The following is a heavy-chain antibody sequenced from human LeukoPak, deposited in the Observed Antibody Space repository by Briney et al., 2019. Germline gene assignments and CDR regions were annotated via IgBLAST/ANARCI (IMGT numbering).Heavy chain of an antibody. CDR2: INHSGST. CDR3: ARHSSGSGRRKGGYYYYYYMDV. CDR1: GGSFSGYY. V-gene: IGHV4-34*01. Sequence: SETLSLTCAVYGGSFSGYYWSWIRQPPGKGLEWIGEINHSGSTNYNPSLKSRVTISVDTSKNQFSLKLSSVTAADTAVYYCARHSSGSGRRKGGYYYYYYMDVWGKGTTVTISS. J-gene: IGHJ6*03. D-gene: IGHD3-10*01.